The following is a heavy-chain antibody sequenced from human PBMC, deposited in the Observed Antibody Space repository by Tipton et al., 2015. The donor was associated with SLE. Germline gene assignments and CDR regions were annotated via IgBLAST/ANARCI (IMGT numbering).Heavy chain of an antibody. CDR1: GFTFSGSA. J-gene: IGHJ4*02. CDR3: TRENYYGSGLNDY. CDR2: IRSKANSYAT. Sequence: SLRLSCAASGFTFSGSAMHWVRQASGKGLEWVGRIRSKANSYATAYAASVKGRFTISRDDSKNTAYLQMNSLKTEDTAVYYCTRENYYGSGLNDYWGQGTLVTVSS. D-gene: IGHD3-10*01. V-gene: IGHV3-73*01.